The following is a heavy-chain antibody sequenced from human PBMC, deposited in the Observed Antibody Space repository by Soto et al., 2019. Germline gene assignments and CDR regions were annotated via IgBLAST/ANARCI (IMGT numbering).Heavy chain of an antibody. CDR3: ARNGLYDSSGYSHYYYYYGMDV. Sequence: GESLKISCKGSGYSFTSYWISWVRQMPGKGLEWMGRIDPSDSYTNYSPSFQGHVTISADKSISTAYLQWSSLKASDTAMYYCARNGLYDSSGYSHYYYYYGMDVWGQGTTVTVSS. V-gene: IGHV5-10-1*01. D-gene: IGHD3-22*01. CDR1: GYSFTSYW. CDR2: IDPSDSYT. J-gene: IGHJ6*02.